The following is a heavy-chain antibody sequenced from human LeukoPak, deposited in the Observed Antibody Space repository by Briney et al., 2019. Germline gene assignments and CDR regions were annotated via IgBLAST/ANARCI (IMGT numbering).Heavy chain of an antibody. CDR3: ARDIARGYYYMDV. CDR1: GFTVSSNY. Sequence: GGSLRLSCAASGFTVSSNYMSWVRKAPGKGLEWDSVIYSGGSTYYADSVKGRFTISRDNSKNTLYLQMNSLRAEDTAVYYCARDIARGYYYMDVWGKGTTVTVSS. J-gene: IGHJ6*03. CDR2: IYSGGST. V-gene: IGHV3-53*01. D-gene: IGHD6-13*01.